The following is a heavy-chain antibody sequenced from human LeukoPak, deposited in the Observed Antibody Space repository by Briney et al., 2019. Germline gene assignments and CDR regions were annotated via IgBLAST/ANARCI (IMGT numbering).Heavy chain of an antibody. V-gene: IGHV3-21*01. D-gene: IGHD2-2*01. CDR3: ARDTRVPHDAFDI. CDR2: ISSSSSYI. Sequence: GGSLRLSCAASGFTFSTSTMNWVRQAPGKGLEWVSSISSSSSYIYYADSVRGRFTISRDNAKNSLYLQMNSLRAEDTAVYYCARDTRVPHDAFDIWGQGTMVTVSS. J-gene: IGHJ3*02. CDR1: GFTFSTST.